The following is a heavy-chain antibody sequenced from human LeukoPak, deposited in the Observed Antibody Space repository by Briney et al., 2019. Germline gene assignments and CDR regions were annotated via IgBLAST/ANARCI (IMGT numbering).Heavy chain of an antibody. CDR2: ISYDGKHK. J-gene: IGHJ4*02. Sequence: GGSLRLSCAASGFTFSSSGMDWVLQAPGKGLEWVAVISYDGKHKYYADSVKGRFTISRDDSKNTLYLQMNSLRTEDTAVYYCAKEAGEYYFDYWGQGTLVTVSS. D-gene: IGHD3-10*01. V-gene: IGHV3-30*18. CDR1: GFTFSSSG. CDR3: AKEAGEYYFDY.